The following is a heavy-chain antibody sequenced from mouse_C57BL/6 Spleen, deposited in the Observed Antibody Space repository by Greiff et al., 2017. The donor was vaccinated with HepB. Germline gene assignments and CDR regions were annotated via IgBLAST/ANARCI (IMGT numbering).Heavy chain of an antibody. D-gene: IGHD1-1*01. CDR2: IRLKSDNYAT. J-gene: IGHJ3*01. CDR1: GFTFSNYW. Sequence: EVQVVESGGGLVQPGGSMKLSCVASGFTFSNYWMNWVRQSPEKGLEWVAQIRLKSDNYATHYAESVKGRFTISRDDSKSSVYLQMNNLRAEDTGIYYCTGGSLPWFAYWGQGTLVTVSA. CDR3: TGGSLPWFAY. V-gene: IGHV6-3*01.